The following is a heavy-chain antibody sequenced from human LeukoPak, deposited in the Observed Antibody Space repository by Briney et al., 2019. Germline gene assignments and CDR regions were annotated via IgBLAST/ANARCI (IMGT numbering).Heavy chain of an antibody. CDR2: IYYGGST. J-gene: IGHJ4*02. Sequence: PSETLSLTCTVSGGSISSFYWSWIRQPPGKGLEWIGYIYYGGSTNYNPSLKSRVTISEDTSKDQFSLKLSSVTAADTAVYYCARGGGWSPYYFDYWGQGTLVTVSS. CDR1: GGSISSFY. V-gene: IGHV4-59*01. D-gene: IGHD4-23*01. CDR3: ARGGGWSPYYFDY.